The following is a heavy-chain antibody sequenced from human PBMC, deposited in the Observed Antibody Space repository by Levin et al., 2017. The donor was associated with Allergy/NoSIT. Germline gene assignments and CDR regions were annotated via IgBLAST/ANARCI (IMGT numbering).Heavy chain of an antibody. CDR2: ISGYNGNT. D-gene: IGHD5-12*01. Sequence: ASVKVSCKASGYTFTSHGISWVRQAPGQGLEWMGWISGYNGNTNYAQKVQGRVTMTTDTSTSTAYMELRSLRSDDTAVYYCARESGYSGYGAFDYWGQGTLVTVSS. CDR3: ARESGYSGYGAFDY. CDR1: GYTFTSHG. V-gene: IGHV1-18*01. J-gene: IGHJ4*02.